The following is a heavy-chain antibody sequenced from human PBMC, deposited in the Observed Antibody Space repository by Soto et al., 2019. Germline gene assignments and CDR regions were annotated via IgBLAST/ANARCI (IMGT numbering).Heavy chain of an antibody. J-gene: IGHJ6*02. CDR3: ARLSKVVVAVYGMDV. D-gene: IGHD2-15*01. Sequence: GASLKISCKGSGYSFTSYWISWVRQMPGKGLEWMGRIDPSDSYTNYSPSFQGHATISADKSISTAYLQWSSLKASDTAMYYCARLSKVVVAVYGMDVWGQGTTVTVSS. V-gene: IGHV5-10-1*01. CDR1: GYSFTSYW. CDR2: IDPSDSYT.